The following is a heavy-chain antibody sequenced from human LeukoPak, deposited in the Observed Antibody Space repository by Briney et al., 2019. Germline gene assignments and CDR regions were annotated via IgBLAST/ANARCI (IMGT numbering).Heavy chain of an antibody. Sequence: ASVKVSCKASGYTFTSYYMHWVRQAPGQGLEWMGIINPSGGSTSYAQKFQGRVTMTRDTSISTAYMELSRLRSDDTAVYYCARVGAAAGLNDAFDIWGQGTMVTVSS. J-gene: IGHJ3*02. D-gene: IGHD6-13*01. CDR1: GYTFTSYY. CDR2: INPSGGST. CDR3: ARVGAAAGLNDAFDI. V-gene: IGHV1-46*01.